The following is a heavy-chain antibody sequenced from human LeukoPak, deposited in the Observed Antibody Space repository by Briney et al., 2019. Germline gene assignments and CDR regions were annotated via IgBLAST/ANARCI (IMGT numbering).Heavy chain of an antibody. CDR2: INNSGST. CDR3: AEGAYLGY. Sequence: SETLSLTCAVYDGPFSSYHWSWIRQSPGKGLEWIGEINNSGSTHYNPSLKSPVTMSVDTSKNQFSLKLSSVTVADTAVYYCAEGAYLGYWGQGTLVTVSS. J-gene: IGHJ4*02. CDR1: DGPFSSYH. V-gene: IGHV4-34*01. D-gene: IGHD7-27*01.